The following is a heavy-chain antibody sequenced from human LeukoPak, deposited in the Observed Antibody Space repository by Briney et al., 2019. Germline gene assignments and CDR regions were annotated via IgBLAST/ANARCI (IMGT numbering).Heavy chain of an antibody. CDR1: GGSFSGYY. Sequence: PSETLSLTCAVYGGSFSGYYWSWIRQPPGKGLEWIGEINHSGGTNYNPSLKSRVTISVDTSKNQFSLKLSSVTAADTAVYYCAKSLYRGSDYWGQGTLVTVSS. V-gene: IGHV4-34*01. J-gene: IGHJ4*02. CDR2: INHSGGT. CDR3: AKSLYRGSDY. D-gene: IGHD3-16*01.